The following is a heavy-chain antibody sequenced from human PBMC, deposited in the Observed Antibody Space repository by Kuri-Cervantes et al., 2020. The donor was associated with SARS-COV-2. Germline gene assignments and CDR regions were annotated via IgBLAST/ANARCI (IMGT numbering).Heavy chain of an antibody. CDR3: GKDLAVAEDYYYYGMDV. CDR2: IRFTGSNK. V-gene: IGHV3-30*02. CDR1: GFTFSSYG. Sequence: LSLTCAASGFTFSSYGMHWVRQAPGKGLEWVALIRFTGSNKYYTDSVKGRSTISRDNSKNTLYLQMNSLRPEDTAVYYCGKDLAVAEDYYYYGMDVWGQGTTVTVSS. J-gene: IGHJ6*02. D-gene: IGHD2-15*01.